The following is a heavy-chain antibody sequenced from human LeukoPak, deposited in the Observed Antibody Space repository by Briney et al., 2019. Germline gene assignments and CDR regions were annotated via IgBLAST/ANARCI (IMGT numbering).Heavy chain of an antibody. D-gene: IGHD1-26*01. CDR3: TRDRWDSGSD. V-gene: IGHV3-30*03. J-gene: IGHJ4*02. CDR1: GFTFSSYG. Sequence: PGGSLRLSCAASGFTFSSYGMHWVRQAPGKGLEWVAVISYDGSNKYYADSVKGRFTISRDNAKNSLYLQMNSLRAEDTAVYYCTRDRWDSGSDWGQGTLVTVSS. CDR2: ISYDGSNK.